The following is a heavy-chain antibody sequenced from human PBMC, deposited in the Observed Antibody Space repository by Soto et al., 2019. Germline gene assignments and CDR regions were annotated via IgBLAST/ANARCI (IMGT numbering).Heavy chain of an antibody. CDR2: ISASGGRT. V-gene: IGHV3-23*01. D-gene: IGHD3-10*01. J-gene: IGHJ6*03. CDR3: AKPRGVPIPGNYYYYMAV. CDR1: GFTFNNYA. Sequence: EEQLLESGGGLVQPGGSLRLSCAASGFTFNNYAMHWVRLVPGKGLEWVSSISASGGRTYYADSVKGRFTISRDNSNNTLSLQMNSLSAVDTAVYYCAKPRGVPIPGNYYYYMAVWGKGTTVTVSS.